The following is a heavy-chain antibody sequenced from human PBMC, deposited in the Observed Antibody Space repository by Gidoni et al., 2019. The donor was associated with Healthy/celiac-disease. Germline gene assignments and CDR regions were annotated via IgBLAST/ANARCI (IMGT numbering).Heavy chain of an antibody. CDR3: AVYYDYVWGFKEGFDY. CDR2: ST. V-gene: IGHV4-39*01. Sequence: STYYNPSLKSRVTISVDTSKNQFSLKLSSVTAADTAVYYCAVYYDYVWGFKEGFDYWGQGTLVTVSS. D-gene: IGHD3-16*01. J-gene: IGHJ4*02.